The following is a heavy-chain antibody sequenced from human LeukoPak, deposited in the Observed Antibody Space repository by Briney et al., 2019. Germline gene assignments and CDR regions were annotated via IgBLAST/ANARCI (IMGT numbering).Heavy chain of an antibody. CDR2: IYYSGST. Sequence: KSSETLSLTCTVSGGSISGSYWSWIRQPPGKGLEWIGYIYYSGSTNYNPSLKSRVTISVDTSKNQFSLKLSSVTAADTAVYYCARGVSNFDYWGQGTLVTVSS. J-gene: IGHJ4*02. CDR3: ARGVSNFDY. V-gene: IGHV4-59*01. D-gene: IGHD2/OR15-2a*01. CDR1: GGSISGSY.